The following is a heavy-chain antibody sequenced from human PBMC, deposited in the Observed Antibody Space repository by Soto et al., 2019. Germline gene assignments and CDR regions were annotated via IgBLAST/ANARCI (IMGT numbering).Heavy chain of an antibody. CDR3: GRDRGFLECLSVVFDF. Sequence: GGSLRLSCAASGFTFSSYSMNWVRQAPGKGLEWVSYISSSSSTIYYADSVKGRFTISRDNAKNSLYLQMNSLRAEDTAVYYCGRDRGFLECLSVVFDFWGQGKMVTVSS. CDR2: ISSSSSTI. V-gene: IGHV3-48*01. D-gene: IGHD3-3*01. CDR1: GFTFSSYS. J-gene: IGHJ3*01.